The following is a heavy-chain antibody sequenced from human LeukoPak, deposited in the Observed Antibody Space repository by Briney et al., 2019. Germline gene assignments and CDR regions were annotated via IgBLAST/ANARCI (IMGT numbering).Heavy chain of an antibody. CDR2: IYYSGST. CDR1: GGSISIYY. V-gene: IGHV4-59*01. J-gene: IGHJ4*02. Sequence: PSETLSLTCTVSGGSISIYYWSWIRQPPGKGLEWIGYIYYSGSTNYNPSLKSRVTISVDTSKNQFSLKLSSVTAADTAVYYCARDFSSGWYDYWGQGTLVTVSS. CDR3: ARDFSSGWYDY. D-gene: IGHD6-19*01.